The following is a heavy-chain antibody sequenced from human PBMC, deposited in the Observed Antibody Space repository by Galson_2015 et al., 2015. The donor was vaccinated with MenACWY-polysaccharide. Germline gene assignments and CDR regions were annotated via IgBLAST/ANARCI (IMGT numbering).Heavy chain of an antibody. CDR2: IHHTENT. Sequence: SETLSLTCAVSGGSISSSDWWSWARQPPGEGLEWIGEIHHTENTNYNSSLKSRVSVSVDKSKNQFSLKLSSVTVADTAVYYCASRDRRTGSPYWGQGILVTVSS. V-gene: IGHV4-4*02. CDR1: GGSISSSDW. D-gene: IGHD3-9*01. CDR3: ASRDRRTGSPY. J-gene: IGHJ4*02.